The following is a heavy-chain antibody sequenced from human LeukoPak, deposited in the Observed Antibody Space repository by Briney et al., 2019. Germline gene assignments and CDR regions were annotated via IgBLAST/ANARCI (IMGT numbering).Heavy chain of an antibody. Sequence: GGSLRLSCAASGFTFSSYAMSWVRQAPGKGLEWVSAISGSGGSTYYADSVKGRFTISRDNSKNTLYLQMNSLRAEDTAVYYCAKSPLCITIFGVVLGRMDVWGQGTTVTVSS. V-gene: IGHV3-23*01. CDR2: ISGSGGST. D-gene: IGHD3-3*01. CDR1: GFTFSSYA. J-gene: IGHJ6*02. CDR3: AKSPLCITIFGVVLGRMDV.